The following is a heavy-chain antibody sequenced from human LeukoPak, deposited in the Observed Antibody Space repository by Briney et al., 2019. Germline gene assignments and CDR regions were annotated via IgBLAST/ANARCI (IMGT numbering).Heavy chain of an antibody. Sequence: SETLSLTCTVSGGSISSGGYYWSWIRQHPGKGLEWIGYIYYSGSTYYNPSLKSRVTISVDTSKNQFSLKLSSVTAADTAVYYCARGEDSSGYLWGQGTLVTVSS. D-gene: IGHD3-22*01. V-gene: IGHV4-31*03. J-gene: IGHJ4*02. CDR1: GGSISSGGYY. CDR3: ARGEDSSGYL. CDR2: IYYSGST.